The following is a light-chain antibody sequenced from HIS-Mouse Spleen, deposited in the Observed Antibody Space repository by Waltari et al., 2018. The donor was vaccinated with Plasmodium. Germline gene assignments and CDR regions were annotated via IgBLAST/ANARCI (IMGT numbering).Light chain of an antibody. V-gene: IGLV2-8*01. CDR2: EVS. CDR3: SSYAGSNNLV. J-gene: IGLJ2*01. CDR1: SSDVGGYNY. Sequence: QSALTQPPSASGSPGQSVTISCTGTSSDVGGYNYVSWYQQPPGKAPTLMIYEVSKRPSGFPDRFSGSKSGNTASLTVSGLQAEDEADYYCSSYAGSNNLVFGGGTKLTVL.